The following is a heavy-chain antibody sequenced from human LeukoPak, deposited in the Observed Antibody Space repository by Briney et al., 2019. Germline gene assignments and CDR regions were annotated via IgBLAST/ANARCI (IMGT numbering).Heavy chain of an antibody. CDR3: ARAPLPHGKSCFDH. Sequence: PSQTLSLTCTVSGDSINNGNYYWSWIRQHPGRGLEWIGYIYYSGYTYYNPSLKSRVTISVDTSKNQFSPNLSSVTAADTAIYYCARAPLPHGKSCFDHWGQGTLVTVSS. CDR1: GDSINNGNYY. CDR2: IYYSGYT. J-gene: IGHJ4*02. V-gene: IGHV4-31*03.